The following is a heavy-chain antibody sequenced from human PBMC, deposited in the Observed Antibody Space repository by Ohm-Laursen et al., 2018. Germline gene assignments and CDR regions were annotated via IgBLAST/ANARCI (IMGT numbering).Heavy chain of an antibody. CDR2: IYSGGST. Sequence: SLRLSCAASGFTFSSYAMTWVRQAPGKGLEWVSVIYSGGSTYYGDAVKGRFTISRDNSKNTLYLQMNSLRAEDTAVYYCARDGSGYHLYVFDIWGQGTMVTVSS. D-gene: IGHD3-22*01. J-gene: IGHJ3*02. CDR1: GFTFSSYA. CDR3: ARDGSGYHLYVFDI. V-gene: IGHV3-53*01.